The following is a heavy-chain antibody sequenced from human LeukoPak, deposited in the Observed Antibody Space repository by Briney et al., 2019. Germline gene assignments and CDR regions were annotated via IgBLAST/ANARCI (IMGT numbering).Heavy chain of an antibody. J-gene: IGHJ4*02. CDR1: GFTFSSSG. D-gene: IGHD3/OR15-3a*01. Sequence: GRSLRLSCAASGFTFSSSGMNWVRQAPGQGLEWLGVVWYDGSNESYADSVKGRLTISRDNSKNTLYLQMNNLRAEDTAVYYCARDHWDWFFDYWGQGTLVIVSS. CDR2: VWYDGSNE. CDR3: ARDHWDWFFDY. V-gene: IGHV3-33*01.